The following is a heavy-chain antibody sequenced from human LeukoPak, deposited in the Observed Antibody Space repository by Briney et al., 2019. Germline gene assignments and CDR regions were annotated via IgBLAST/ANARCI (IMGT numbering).Heavy chain of an antibody. CDR3: ARLLISSFAAGGYSWFDP. D-gene: IGHD6-13*01. CDR2: IYPGDSDT. J-gene: IGHJ5*02. Sequence: KCGESLKISCKGSGYSFNNYWIGWVRQMPGKGLEWMGIIYPGDSDTKYSPSFQGQVTISADKSISTAYLQWSSLKASDTATYYCARLLISSFAAGGYSWFDPWGQGTLVTVSS. V-gene: IGHV5-51*01. CDR1: GYSFNNYW.